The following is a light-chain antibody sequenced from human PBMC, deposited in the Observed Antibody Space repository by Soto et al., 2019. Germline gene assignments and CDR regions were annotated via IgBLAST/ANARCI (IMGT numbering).Light chain of an antibody. Sequence: IALTQSPSTLSLSLGERATLSCRASQRFXSYFAWYQQKPGQAPRTLIXDQSNRATAIPARFIGSGSGKDFTLTIISLEPEDFEAYYCRQRSNLPPWTVGQGTNVDIK. CDR2: DQS. CDR3: RQRSNLPPWT. V-gene: IGKV3-11*01. J-gene: IGKJ1*01. CDR1: QRFXSY.